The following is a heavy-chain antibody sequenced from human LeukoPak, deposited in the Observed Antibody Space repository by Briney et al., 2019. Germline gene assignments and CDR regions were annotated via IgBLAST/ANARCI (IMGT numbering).Heavy chain of an antibody. D-gene: IGHD2-15*01. CDR1: GFTFGSYA. J-gene: IGHJ4*02. CDR2: VFGSGGSA. CDR3: AKTTTGYSSGRYPAWPIDY. Sequence: GGSLRLSCAASGFTFGSYAMYWVRQAPGKGLEWVSGVFGSGGSAHYADSVKGRFTISRDNSKNTVYLQVDSLRVEDTAIYYCAKTTTGYSSGRYPAWPIDYWGQGTLVTVSS. V-gene: IGHV3-23*01.